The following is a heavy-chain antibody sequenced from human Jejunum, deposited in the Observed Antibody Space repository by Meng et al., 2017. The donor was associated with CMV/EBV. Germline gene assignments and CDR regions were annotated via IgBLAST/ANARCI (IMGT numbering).Heavy chain of an antibody. CDR2: INPNSGGT. CDR3: AGTSCYSCFWFDP. Sequence: ASGYTFTGYYMRWVRQDPGQGLEWMRWINPNSGGTNYAQRFQGRVTMTRDTSISTAYMELSRLRSDDTAVYYCAGTSCYSCFWFDPWGQGTLVTVSS. D-gene: IGHD2-2*02. V-gene: IGHV1-2*02. CDR1: GYTFTGYY. J-gene: IGHJ5*02.